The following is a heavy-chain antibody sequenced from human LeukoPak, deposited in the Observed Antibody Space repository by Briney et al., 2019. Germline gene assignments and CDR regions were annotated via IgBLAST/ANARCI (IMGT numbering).Heavy chain of an antibody. D-gene: IGHD1-26*01. J-gene: IGHJ4*02. Sequence: ASETLSLTCAVYGGSFSGYYWSWIRQPPGKGLEWIGEINHSGSTNYNPSLKSRVTISVDTSKNQFSLKLSSVTAADTAVYYCARVGMGYFDYWGQGTLVTVSS. V-gene: IGHV4-34*01. CDR1: GGSFSGYY. CDR2: INHSGST. CDR3: ARVGMGYFDY.